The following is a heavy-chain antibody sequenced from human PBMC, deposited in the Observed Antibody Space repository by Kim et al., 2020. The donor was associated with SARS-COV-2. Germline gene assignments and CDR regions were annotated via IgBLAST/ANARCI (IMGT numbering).Heavy chain of an antibody. CDR3: ASPEAFCSGGSCYLPY. D-gene: IGHD2-15*01. V-gene: IGHV1-69*13. CDR1: GGTFSSYA. J-gene: IGHJ4*02. CDR2: IIPIFGTA. Sequence: SVKVSCKASGGTFSSYAISWVRQAPGQGLEWMGGIIPIFGTANYAQKFQGRVTITADESTSTAYMELSSLRSEDTAVYYCASPEAFCSGGSCYLPYWGQGTLVTVSS.